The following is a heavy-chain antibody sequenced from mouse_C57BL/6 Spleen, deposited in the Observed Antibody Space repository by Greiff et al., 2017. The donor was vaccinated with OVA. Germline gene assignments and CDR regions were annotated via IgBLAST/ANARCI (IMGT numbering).Heavy chain of an antibody. CDR3: ARKLLPYEDYFDY. V-gene: IGHV1-22*01. CDR2: INPNNGGT. Sequence: VQLQQSGPELVKPGASVKMSCKASGYTFTDYNMHWVKQSHGKSLEWIGYINPNNGGTSYNQKFKGKATLTVNKSSSTAYMELRSLTSEDSAVYYCARKLLPYEDYFDYWGQGTTLTVSS. D-gene: IGHD1-1*01. CDR1: GYTFTDYN. J-gene: IGHJ2*01.